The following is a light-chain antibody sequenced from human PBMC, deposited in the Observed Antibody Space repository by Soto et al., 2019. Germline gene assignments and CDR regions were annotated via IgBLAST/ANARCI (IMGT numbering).Light chain of an antibody. CDR2: AAP. V-gene: IGKV3-11*02. Sequence: IVLTQSPATLSLSPGERATLSCRSSQSVSSYLSWYQQTPRQAHRLLIYAAPHRATVLPAMFRGRGSGRDLPLTISSLEPKDFAVYFCQQRSNWLTFGGGTKVDIK. CDR1: QSVSSY. J-gene: IGKJ4*01. CDR3: QQRSNWLT.